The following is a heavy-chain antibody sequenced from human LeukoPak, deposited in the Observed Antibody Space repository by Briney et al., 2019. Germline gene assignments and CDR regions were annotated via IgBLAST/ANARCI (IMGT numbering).Heavy chain of an antibody. Sequence: PGGSLRLSCAASGFTFSNYVMGWVRQDPGKGLQWVSIINGSGSFTSYADSVKGRLTISRDNSKNTLYLQMNSLRAEDTAVYYCAKDPNSSVYRYYFYGMDVWGQGTTVTVSS. CDR3: AKDPNSSVYRYYFYGMDV. V-gene: IGHV3-23*01. CDR2: INGSGSFT. J-gene: IGHJ6*02. D-gene: IGHD3-22*01. CDR1: GFTFSNYV.